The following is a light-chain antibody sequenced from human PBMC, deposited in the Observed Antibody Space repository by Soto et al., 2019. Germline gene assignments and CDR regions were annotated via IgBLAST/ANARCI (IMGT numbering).Light chain of an antibody. J-gene: IGKJ4*01. Sequence: EIVMTQSPATLSVSPGERATLSCRASQNINYNLAWYQQRTGQPPTLLIYGAYTRATGIPDRFSGGGSWTEDSLPTSSLQSADFAVYYYQQYNTCTPLTFGGGT. CDR2: GAY. V-gene: IGKV3-15*01. CDR3: QQYNTCTPLT. CDR1: QNINYN.